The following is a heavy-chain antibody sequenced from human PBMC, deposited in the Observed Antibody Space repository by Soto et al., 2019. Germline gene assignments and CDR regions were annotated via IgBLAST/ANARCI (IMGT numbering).Heavy chain of an antibody. V-gene: IGHV3-23*01. D-gene: IGHD2-8*02. CDR2: ISGSGGST. CDR1: GFTFSSYA. Sequence: EVQLLESGGGLVQPGGSLRLSCAASGFTFSSYAMSWVRQAPGKGLEWVSAISGSGGSTYYADSVKGRFTISRDNSKNSLYLQMNSLRAEDTAVYYCARGSWWPTQEEGWGQGTLVTVSS. J-gene: IGHJ4*02. CDR3: ARGSWWPTQEEG.